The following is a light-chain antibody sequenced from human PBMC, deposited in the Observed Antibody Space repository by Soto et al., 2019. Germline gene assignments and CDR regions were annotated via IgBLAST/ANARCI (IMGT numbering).Light chain of an antibody. CDR2: GAS. J-gene: IGKJ2*01. Sequence: EIVLTQSPGTLSLSPGERATLSYRASQTVTSNYLAWYQQKPGQAPRLLIYGASSRATGIPDRFSGSGSGTDFTLTISRLEPEDFAVYYCQQYGTPWTFGQGTKLEIK. CDR1: QTVTSNY. V-gene: IGKV3-20*01. CDR3: QQYGTPWT.